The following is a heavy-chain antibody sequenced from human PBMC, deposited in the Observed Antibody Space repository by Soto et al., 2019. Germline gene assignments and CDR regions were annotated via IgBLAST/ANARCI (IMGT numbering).Heavy chain of an antibody. J-gene: IGHJ6*02. CDR3: ARGGSDYEGSGYYQGHV. CDR1: GGTFSNYG. Sequence: QVQLVQSGAEVKKPGSSVKVSCKSPGGTFSNYGFSWVRQAPGQGLECMGVIVPIFGAEHPQKFQGRVTITADESRNSVFMELRGLTSEDTAVYYCARGGSDYEGSGYYQGHVWGQGTTVTVSS. V-gene: IGHV1-69*12. CDR2: IVPIFGA. D-gene: IGHD3-22*01.